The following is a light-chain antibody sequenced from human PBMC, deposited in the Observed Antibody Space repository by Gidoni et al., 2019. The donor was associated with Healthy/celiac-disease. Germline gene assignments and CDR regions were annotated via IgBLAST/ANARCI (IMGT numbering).Light chain of an antibody. CDR1: QSVSST. CDR3: QQYNNWPRGT. Sequence: EIVMTQSPATLSVSPGERATLSCRASQSVSSTLALYQQKPGQAPRLLIYGASTRATGIPARFSGSGSGTEFTLTISSLQSEDFAVYYCQQYNNWPRGTFGQGTKVEIK. CDR2: GAS. J-gene: IGKJ1*01. V-gene: IGKV3-15*01.